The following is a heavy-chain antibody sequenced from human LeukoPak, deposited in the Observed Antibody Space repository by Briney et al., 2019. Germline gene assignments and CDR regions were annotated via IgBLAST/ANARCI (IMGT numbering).Heavy chain of an antibody. D-gene: IGHD3-22*01. CDR1: GGTFSSYA. Sequence: SVKVSCKASGGTFSSYAISWVRLAPGQGLEWMGRIIPIFGIANYAQKFQGRVTITADKSTSTAYMELSSLRSEDTAVYYCARALEAGGDDSLLGYWGQGTLVTVSS. V-gene: IGHV1-69*04. CDR3: ARALEAGGDDSLLGY. J-gene: IGHJ4*02. CDR2: IIPIFGIA.